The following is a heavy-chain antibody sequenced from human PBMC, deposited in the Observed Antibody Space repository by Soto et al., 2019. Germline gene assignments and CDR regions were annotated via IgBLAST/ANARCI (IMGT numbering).Heavy chain of an antibody. D-gene: IGHD3-10*01. CDR1: GYMFISYG. CDR3: VRDLDGSGSYYTDY. CDR2: ISAYNGYT. V-gene: IGHV1-18*01. J-gene: IGHJ4*02. Sequence: QVQLVQSGAEVKKPGASVKVSCKASGYMFISYGINWVRQAPGQGLEWMGWISAYNGYTKYAQNLQGRVTMTTDTSTSTAYMEMRSLRSDDTAVYYCVRDLDGSGSYYTDYWGPGTLVTVSS.